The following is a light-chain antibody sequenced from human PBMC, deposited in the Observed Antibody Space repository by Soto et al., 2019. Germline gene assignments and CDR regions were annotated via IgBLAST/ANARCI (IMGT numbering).Light chain of an antibody. CDR3: QQYNNWPHGT. J-gene: IGKJ1*01. V-gene: IGKV3-15*01. CDR2: GAS. Sequence: EIVMTQSPATLSVSPWERATLSCRASQSVSSNLAWYQQKPGQAPRLLIYGASTRATGIPARFSGSGSGTEFTLTISSLQSEDFAVYYCQQYNNWPHGTFGQGTKVDIK. CDR1: QSVSSN.